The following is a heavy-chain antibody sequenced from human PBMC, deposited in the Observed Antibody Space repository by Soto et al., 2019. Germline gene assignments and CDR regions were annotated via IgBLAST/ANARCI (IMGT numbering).Heavy chain of an antibody. CDR2: ISGSGGST. CDR1: GFTFSSYA. Sequence: GGSLRLACAASGFTFSSYAMSWVRQAPGKGLEWVSAISGSGGSTYYADSVKGRFTISRDNSKNTLYLQMNSLRAEDTAVYYCAKALLWFGELLYPAYYYYGMDVWGQGTTVTVSS. D-gene: IGHD3-10*01. J-gene: IGHJ6*02. V-gene: IGHV3-23*01. CDR3: AKALLWFGELLYPAYYYYGMDV.